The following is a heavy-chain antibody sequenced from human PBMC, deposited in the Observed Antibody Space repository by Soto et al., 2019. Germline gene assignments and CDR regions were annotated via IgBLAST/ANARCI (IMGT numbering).Heavy chain of an antibody. CDR3: ARDTNDFWSGPPLN. Sequence: SETLSLTCTVSGGSISSGGYYWSWIRQHPGKGLEWIGYIYYSGSTYYNPSLKSRVTISVDTSKNQFSLKLSSVTAADTAVYYCARDTNDFWSGPPLNWGQGTLVTVSS. CDR1: GGSISSGGYY. D-gene: IGHD3-3*01. CDR2: IYYSGST. J-gene: IGHJ4*02. V-gene: IGHV4-31*03.